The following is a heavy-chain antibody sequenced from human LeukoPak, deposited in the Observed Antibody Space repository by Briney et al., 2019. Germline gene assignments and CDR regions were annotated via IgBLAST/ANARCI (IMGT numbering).Heavy chain of an antibody. CDR1: GGXFSGFY. J-gene: IGHJ4*02. D-gene: IGHD5-18*01. CDR3: ARGGLDTKRGGYFDF. V-gene: IGHV4-34*01. CDR2: ISHSGTT. Sequence: PSETLSLTCAVYGGXFSGFYCSWIRQPPGKGLEWIGEISHSGTTYYNPSLESRVTVSVDTSKSQFSLRLSSVTAADTAVYYCARGGLDTKRGGYFDFWGQGILVTVSS.